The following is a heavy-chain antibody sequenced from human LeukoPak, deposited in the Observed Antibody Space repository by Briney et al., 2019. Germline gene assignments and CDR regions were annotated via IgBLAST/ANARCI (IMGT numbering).Heavy chain of an antibody. Sequence: GGSLRLSCVASGITFSNYAVGWVRQAPGKGLDWVSVISGSAHKIRYADSVKGRFTISRDNSENIVYLQMNNLRVEDTAVYYCAGRPTGYSSGYIHWGQGTLVTVSS. CDR3: AGRPTGYSSGYIH. D-gene: IGHD5-18*01. CDR2: ISGSAHKI. CDR1: GITFSNYA. V-gene: IGHV3-23*01. J-gene: IGHJ4*02.